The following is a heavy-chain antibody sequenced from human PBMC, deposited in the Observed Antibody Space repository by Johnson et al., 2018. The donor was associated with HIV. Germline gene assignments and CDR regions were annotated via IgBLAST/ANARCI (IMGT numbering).Heavy chain of an antibody. Sequence: QVQLVESGGGVVQPGRSLRLSCAASGFTFSTYGMHWVRQAPGKGLEWVAVMWYAVSNKYYADSVKGRFTISRDNAKNSLYLQMTTLRDEDTALYYCARHVRYCSGGGCDHDVFDIWGQGTMVTVSS. J-gene: IGHJ3*02. V-gene: IGHV3-33*01. CDR3: ARHVRYCSGGGCDHDVFDI. CDR1: GFTFSTYG. D-gene: IGHD2-15*01. CDR2: MWYAVSNK.